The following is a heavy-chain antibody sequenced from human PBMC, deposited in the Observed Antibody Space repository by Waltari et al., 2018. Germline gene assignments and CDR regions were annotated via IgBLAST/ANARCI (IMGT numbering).Heavy chain of an antibody. Sequence: QVQLQQWGAGLVKPSETLSLTCTVSGGSISSHYWSWIRQPPGKGLEWIGYIYYSGSTNYNPSLKSRVTISVDTSKNQFSLKLSSVTAADTAVYYCARAPHVHGAFDIWGQGTMVTVSS. CDR2: IYYSGST. CDR1: GGSISSHY. V-gene: IGHV4-59*11. CDR3: ARAPHVHGAFDI. D-gene: IGHD3-10*02. J-gene: IGHJ3*02.